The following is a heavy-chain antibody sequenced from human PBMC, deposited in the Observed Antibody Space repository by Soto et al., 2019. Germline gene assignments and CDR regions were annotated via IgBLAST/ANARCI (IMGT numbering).Heavy chain of an antibody. D-gene: IGHD3-16*02. V-gene: IGHV4-34*01. J-gene: IGHJ3*02. CDR3: ARGVRLRLGELSPPRDDAFDI. CDR2: INHSGST. Sequence: QVQLQQWGAGLLKPSETLSLTCAVYGGSFTGYYWSWIRQPPGKGLEWIGEINHSGSTNYNPSLKSRVTISVDTAKNQFSLKLSSVTAADTALYYCARGVRLRLGELSPPRDDAFDIWGQGTMVSVSS. CDR1: GGSFTGYY.